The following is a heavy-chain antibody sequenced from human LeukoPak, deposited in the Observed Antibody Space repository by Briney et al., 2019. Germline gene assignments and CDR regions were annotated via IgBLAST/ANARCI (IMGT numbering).Heavy chain of an antibody. CDR3: ARGQGYSYGSPFDY. CDR1: GFSFGDYY. J-gene: IGHJ4*02. V-gene: IGHV3-11*04. D-gene: IGHD5-18*01. Sequence: GGSRRPSCAASGFSFGDYYMGWIRQAPGKGLECVSHISSSGSTIYYADSVKGRFTISRDNAKNSLYLQMNSLRAEDTAVYYCARGQGYSYGSPFDYWGQGTLVTLSS. CDR2: ISSSGSTI.